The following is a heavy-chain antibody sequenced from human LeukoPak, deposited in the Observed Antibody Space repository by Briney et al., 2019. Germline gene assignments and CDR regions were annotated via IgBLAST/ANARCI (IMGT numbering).Heavy chain of an antibody. CDR1: GFTFSNYA. Sequence: GGSLRLSCAASGFTFSNYAMSWVRQAPGKGLEWVARIGYDGNNKYHAESVKGRFTISRDNSKKTVYLEMNSLRAEDTAVYYCARETALSAFGHWGQGTLVTVSS. V-gene: IGHV3-33*08. CDR2: IGYDGNNK. CDR3: ARETALSAFGH. J-gene: IGHJ4*02.